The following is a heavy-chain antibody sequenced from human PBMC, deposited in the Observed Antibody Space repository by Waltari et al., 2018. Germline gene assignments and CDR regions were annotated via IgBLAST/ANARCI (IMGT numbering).Heavy chain of an antibody. CDR3: AKDIRGWSGTGGYYFDY. CDR2: ISWDGGST. J-gene: IGHJ4*02. V-gene: IGHV3-43D*03. CDR1: GFTFDDYA. D-gene: IGHD3-3*01. Sequence: EVQLVESGGVVVQPGGSLRLSCAASGFTFDDYAMHWVRQAPGKGLEWVSLISWDGGSTYYADSVKGRFTISRDNSKNSLYLQMNSLRAEDTALYYCAKDIRGWSGTGGYYFDYWGQGTLVTVSS.